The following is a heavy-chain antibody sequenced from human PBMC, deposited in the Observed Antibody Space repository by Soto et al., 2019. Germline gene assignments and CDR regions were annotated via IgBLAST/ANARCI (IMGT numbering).Heavy chain of an antibody. D-gene: IGHD6-6*01. Sequence: QVQLVQSGAEVKKPGASVKVSCKASGYTFTSYDINWVRQATGQGLEWMGWMNPNSGNTGYAQKFQGRVTMTRNTSISTAYMELSSLRSEDTAVYYCARVAGAAPRHEGYYYYYYMDVWGKGTTVTVSS. CDR3: ARVAGAAPRHEGYYYYYYMDV. CDR2: MNPNSGNT. V-gene: IGHV1-8*01. CDR1: GYTFTSYD. J-gene: IGHJ6*03.